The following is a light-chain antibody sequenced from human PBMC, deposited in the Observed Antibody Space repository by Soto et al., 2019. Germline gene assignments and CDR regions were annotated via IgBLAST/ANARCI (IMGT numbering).Light chain of an antibody. CDR1: QDLSNY. V-gene: IGKV1-33*01. CDR3: QQYANLPWT. J-gene: IGKJ1*01. Sequence: DIQMTQSPSSLSASIGDRVTITCQASQDLSNYLNWYQQKPGKAPKLLIYDTSNLETGVPSRFSGGGSGTSYVITISGLQPEDIATYYCQQYANLPWTFGRGTKAEVK. CDR2: DTS.